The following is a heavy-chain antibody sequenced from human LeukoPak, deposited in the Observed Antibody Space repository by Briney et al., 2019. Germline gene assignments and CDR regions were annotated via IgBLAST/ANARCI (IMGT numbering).Heavy chain of an antibody. D-gene: IGHD3-9*01. J-gene: IGHJ4*02. Sequence: PGGSLRLSCAASGFTFSSYEMNWVRQAPGKGLEWVSYISSSGSTIYYADSVKGRFTISRDNAKNSLYLQMNSLRAEDTAVYYCAKAGFDFSFDYWGQGTLVTVSS. CDR2: ISSSGSTI. CDR3: AKAGFDFSFDY. CDR1: GFTFSSYE. V-gene: IGHV3-48*03.